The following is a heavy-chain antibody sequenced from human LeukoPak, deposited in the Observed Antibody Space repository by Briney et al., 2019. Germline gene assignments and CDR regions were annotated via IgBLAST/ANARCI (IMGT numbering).Heavy chain of an antibody. V-gene: IGHV3-21*04. Sequence: GGSLRLSCAASGFTFSSYTMKWVRQTPGKGLEWVSSISSSSSYIYQADSVKGRFTISRDNAKNSLYLQMNSLRAEDTAVYYCAKKRSGPVRGAFDYWGQGTLVTVSS. D-gene: IGHD6-19*01. CDR1: GFTFSSYT. J-gene: IGHJ4*02. CDR2: ISSSSSYI. CDR3: AKKRSGPVRGAFDY.